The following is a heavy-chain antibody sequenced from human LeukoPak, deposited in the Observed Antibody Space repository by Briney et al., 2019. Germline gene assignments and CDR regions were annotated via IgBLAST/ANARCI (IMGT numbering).Heavy chain of an antibody. CDR1: GYRFTNYW. CDR2: IFPIDSDA. D-gene: IGHD2-2*01. J-gene: IGHJ4*02. V-gene: IGHV5-51*01. CDR3: ARHLSDITSSPNY. Sequence: GESLKISCEGSGYRFTNYWIGWVRQMPGKGLEWMGVIFPIDSDARYSPSFQDQVTISADKSISTAYLQWTSLKASDTAMYYCARHLSDITSSPNYWGPGTLVTVSS.